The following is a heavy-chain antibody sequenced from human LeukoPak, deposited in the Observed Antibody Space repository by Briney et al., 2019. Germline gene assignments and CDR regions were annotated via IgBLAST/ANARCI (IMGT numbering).Heavy chain of an antibody. CDR1: GFTFSGSA. Sequence: GGSLRLSCAASGFTFSGSAMHWVRQASGKGLEWVGRIRSKANSYATAYAASVKGRFTISRDDSKNTAYLQMNSLKTEDTAVYYCTSLGTTFGGVIVLPFDYWGRGTLVTVSS. CDR3: TSLGTTFGGVIVLPFDY. J-gene: IGHJ4*02. V-gene: IGHV3-73*01. CDR2: IRSKANSYAT. D-gene: IGHD3-16*02.